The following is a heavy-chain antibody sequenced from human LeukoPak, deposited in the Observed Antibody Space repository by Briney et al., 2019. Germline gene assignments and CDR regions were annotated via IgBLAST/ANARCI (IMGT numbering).Heavy chain of an antibody. CDR3: VISPYYYDSSGYSPLIPPTI. CDR1: GGSISSSSYY. J-gene: IGHJ3*02. D-gene: IGHD3-22*01. Sequence: SETLSLTCTVSGGSISSSSYYWGWIRQPPGKGLEWIGSIYYSGSTYYNPSLKSRVTISVDTSKNQFSLKLSSVTAADTAVYYCVISPYYYDSSGYSPLIPPTIWGLGTMVTVSS. CDR2: IYYSGST. V-gene: IGHV4-39*01.